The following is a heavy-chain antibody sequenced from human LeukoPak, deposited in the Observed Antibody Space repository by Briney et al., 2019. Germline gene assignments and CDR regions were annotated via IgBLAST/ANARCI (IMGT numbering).Heavy chain of an antibody. J-gene: IGHJ5*02. CDR2: IKQDGSES. V-gene: IGHV3-7*03. CDR1: GFTFSSFW. Sequence: GGSLRLSCVASGFTFSSFWMSWVRQAPGKGLEWVANIKQDGSESYYVDSVKGRFTISRDNAKNSLYLQMNSLRAEDTAVYYCARGFGRPWGQGTLVTVSS. CDR3: ARGFGRP. D-gene: IGHD3-10*01.